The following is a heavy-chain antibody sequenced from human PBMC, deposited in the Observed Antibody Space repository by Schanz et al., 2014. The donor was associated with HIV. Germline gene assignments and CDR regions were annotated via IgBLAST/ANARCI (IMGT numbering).Heavy chain of an antibody. Sequence: QLVQSGAEVKKPGASVKVSCKASGFPIINSAVQWVRHARGQRLEWIGWIVVGSGDTHYAQKFRERVSITRDMSTSTVSVELSSLRSEDTAVYYCAASERPVVAAPTWGQGTLVTVSS. CDR2: IVVGSGDT. J-gene: IGHJ4*02. D-gene: IGHD2-2*01. CDR3: AASERPVVAAPT. V-gene: IGHV1-58*01. CDR1: GFPIINSA.